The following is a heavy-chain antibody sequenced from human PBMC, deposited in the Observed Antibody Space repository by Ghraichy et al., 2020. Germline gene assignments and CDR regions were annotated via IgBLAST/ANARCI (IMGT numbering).Heavy chain of an antibody. Sequence: SGPTLVKPTQTLTLTCTFPGFSLSTRGVGVGWIRQPPGKALEWLALITSNDDNRYSPSLKSRLTIAEDTSKNQVVLTITNMDPVDAATYYCAHRSTKVFWGLGELDYGGQGTLVTVSS. V-gene: IGHV2-5*01. CDR2: ITSNDDN. J-gene: IGHJ4*02. D-gene: IGHD2-2*01. CDR3: AHRSTKVFWGLGELDY. CDR1: GFSLSTRGVG.